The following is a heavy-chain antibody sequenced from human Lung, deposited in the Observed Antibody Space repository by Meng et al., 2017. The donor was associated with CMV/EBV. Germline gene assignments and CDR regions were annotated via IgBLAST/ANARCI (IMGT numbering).Heavy chain of an antibody. CDR1: GFTFSSPA. D-gene: IGHD2-8*01. V-gene: IGHV3-30*02. J-gene: IGHJ4*02. Sequence: VGSGGGVVHPGGSLRLSCAPSGFTFSSPAMHWVRQPPGKGLEWVSFIAHDGSAKTYTDSVKGRFTISRDDSENTVYLEMNSLRVEDTAVYYCAKDLYYSFDYWGQGTLVTVSS. CDR2: IAHDGSAK. CDR3: AKDLYYSFDY.